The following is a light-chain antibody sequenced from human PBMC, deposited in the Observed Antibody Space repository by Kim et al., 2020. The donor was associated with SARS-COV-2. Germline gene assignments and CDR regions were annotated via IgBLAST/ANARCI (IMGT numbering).Light chain of an antibody. Sequence: RVTISCTGSSSNIGAGYDVYWYQQLPGTAPKLLIYGDSNRPSGVPERFSGSKSGASASLAITGLQAEDEADYYCRSYDSSLSGSVFGGGTQLTVL. CDR3: RSYDSSLSGSV. V-gene: IGLV1-40*01. J-gene: IGLJ2*01. CDR1: SSNIGAGYD. CDR2: GDS.